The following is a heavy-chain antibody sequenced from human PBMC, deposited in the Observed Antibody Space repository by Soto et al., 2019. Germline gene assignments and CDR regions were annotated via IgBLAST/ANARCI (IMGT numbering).Heavy chain of an antibody. D-gene: IGHD2-2*01. CDR3: ARDDDIEVVPADDDIYYGMDV. Sequence: QVQLVESGGGVVQPGRSLRLSCAASGFTFSSYGMHWVRQAPGKGLEWVAVIWYDGSNKYYADSVKGRFTISRDNSKNTLYLQMNSLRAEDTAVCYCARDDDIEVVPADDDIYYGMDVWGQGTTVTVSS. CDR1: GFTFSSYG. J-gene: IGHJ6*02. CDR2: IWYDGSNK. V-gene: IGHV3-33*01.